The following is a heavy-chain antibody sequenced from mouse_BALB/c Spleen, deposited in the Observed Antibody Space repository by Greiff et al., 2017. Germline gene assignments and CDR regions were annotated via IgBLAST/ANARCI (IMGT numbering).Heavy chain of an antibody. V-gene: IGHV5-17*02. Sequence: EVKLVESGGGLVQPGGSRKLSCAASGFTFSSFGMHWVRQAPEKGLEWVAYISSGSSTIYYADTVKGRFTISRDNPKNTLFLQMTSLRSEDTAMYYCARRDYGHWYFDVWGAGTTVTVSS. J-gene: IGHJ1*01. D-gene: IGHD1-1*01. CDR1: GFTFSSFG. CDR2: ISSGSSTI. CDR3: ARRDYGHWYFDV.